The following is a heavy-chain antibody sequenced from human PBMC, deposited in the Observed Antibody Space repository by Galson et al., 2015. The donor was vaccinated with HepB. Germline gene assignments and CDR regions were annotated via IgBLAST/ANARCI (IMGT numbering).Heavy chain of an antibody. J-gene: IGHJ6*03. V-gene: IGHV6-1*01. Sequence: CAISGDSVSSNSAAWNWIRQSPSRGLEWLGRTYYRSKWYNDYAVTVKSRITINPDTSKNQFSLQLNSVTPEDTAVYYCARGWQLDYYMDVWGKGTTVTVSS. D-gene: IGHD6-6*01. CDR3: ARGWQLDYYMDV. CDR1: GDSVSSNSAA. CDR2: TYYRSKWYN.